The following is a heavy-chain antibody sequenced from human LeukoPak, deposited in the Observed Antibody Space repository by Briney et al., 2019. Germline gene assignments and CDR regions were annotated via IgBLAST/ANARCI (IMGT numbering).Heavy chain of an antibody. CDR1: GFTFSSYW. V-gene: IGHV3-23*01. D-gene: IGHD4-17*01. CDR3: ASDVRYSYGMDV. CDR2: ISGSGGST. J-gene: IGHJ6*02. Sequence: GGSLRLSCAASGFTFSSYWMHWVRQAPGKGLEWVSAISGSGGSTYYADSVKGRFTISRDNSKNTLYLQMNSLRAEDTAVYYCASDVRYSYGMDVWGQGTTVTVSS.